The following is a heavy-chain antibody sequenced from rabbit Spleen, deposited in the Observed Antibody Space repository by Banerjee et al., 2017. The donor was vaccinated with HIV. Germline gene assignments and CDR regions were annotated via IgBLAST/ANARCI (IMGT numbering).Heavy chain of an antibody. V-gene: IGHV1S45*01. CDR3: ARSGYTGSIAYVLPWYFTL. J-gene: IGHJ4*01. CDR2: IYTDSGSA. Sequence: QEQLEESGGGLVQPEGSLTLTCTASGFSFSSSYYMCWVRQAPGKGLEWIGCIYTDSGSAYYASWAKGRFTISKTSSTTVTLQMPSLTVADTATYFCARSGYTGSIAYVLPWYFTLWGPGTLVTVS. D-gene: IGHD1-1*01. CDR1: GFSFSSSYY.